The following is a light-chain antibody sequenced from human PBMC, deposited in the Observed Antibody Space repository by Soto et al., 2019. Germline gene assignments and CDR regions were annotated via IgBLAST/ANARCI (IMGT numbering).Light chain of an antibody. V-gene: IGLV2-8*01. Sequence: SALTQPPSASGSPGQSVTVSFAGTSSDVGGYNYVSWYQQHPGKAPKLMIYEVSKRPSGVPDRFSGSKSGNTASLTVSGLQAEDEADYYCSSYAGSNNPYVFGTGTKVTVL. CDR1: SSDVGGYNY. J-gene: IGLJ1*01. CDR3: SSYAGSNNPYV. CDR2: EVS.